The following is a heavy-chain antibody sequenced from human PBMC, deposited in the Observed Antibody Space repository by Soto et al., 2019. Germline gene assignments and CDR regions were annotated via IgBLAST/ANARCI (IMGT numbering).Heavy chain of an antibody. CDR1: GGSISSYY. Sequence: QVQLQESGPGLVKPSETLSLTCTVSGGSISSYYWSWIRQPPGKGLEWIGYIYYSGSTNYNPSLKSRVTISVDTSKNQFSLKLSSVTAADTGVYYCARARDNWNYDIQYFDYWGQGTLVTVSS. D-gene: IGHD1-7*01. CDR2: IYYSGST. V-gene: IGHV4-59*01. CDR3: ARARDNWNYDIQYFDY. J-gene: IGHJ4*02.